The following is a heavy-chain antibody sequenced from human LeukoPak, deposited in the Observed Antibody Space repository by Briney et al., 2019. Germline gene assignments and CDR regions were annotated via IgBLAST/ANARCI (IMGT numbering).Heavy chain of an antibody. CDR1: GFTFSSYG. V-gene: IGHV3-30*18. D-gene: IGHD3-16*01. J-gene: IGHJ5*02. CDR2: ISYDGSNR. Sequence: GGSLRLSCAASGFTFSSYGMHWVRQAPGKGLEWVAVISYDGSNRYYADSVKGRFTISRDTSKNTLYLQMNSLRAEDTAVYYCAKGRSRNRITFGGVENWFDPWGQGTLVTVSS. CDR3: AKGRSRNRITFGGVENWFDP.